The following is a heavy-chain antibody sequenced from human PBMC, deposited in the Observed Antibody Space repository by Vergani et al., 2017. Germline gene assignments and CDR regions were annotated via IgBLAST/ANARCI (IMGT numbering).Heavy chain of an antibody. CDR2: IYYSGST. Sequence: QVQLQESGPGLVKPSETLSLTCTVSGGSISSYYWSWIRQPPGKGLEWIGYIYYSGSTNYNPSLKSRVTISVDTSKNQFSLKLSSVTAADTAVYYCARGSHYDFWSGYYPYWYFDLWGRGTLVTVSS. J-gene: IGHJ2*01. CDR3: ARGSHYDFWSGYYPYWYFDL. CDR1: GGSISSYY. V-gene: IGHV4-59*01. D-gene: IGHD3-3*01.